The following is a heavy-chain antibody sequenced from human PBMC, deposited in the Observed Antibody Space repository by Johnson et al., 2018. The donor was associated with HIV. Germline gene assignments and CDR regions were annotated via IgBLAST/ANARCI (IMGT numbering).Heavy chain of an antibody. Sequence: VQLVESGGGLVQPGRSLRLSCAASGFTFDDYAMHWVRQAPGKGLEWVSGISWNSGSIGYADSVKGRFTISRDNSKNTLYLQMNSLRAEDTAVYYCAKERGYSYGRGAFDIWGQGTMVTVSS. V-gene: IGHV3-9*01. D-gene: IGHD5-18*01. CDR3: AKERGYSYGRGAFDI. CDR1: GFTFDDYA. J-gene: IGHJ3*02. CDR2: ISWNSGSI.